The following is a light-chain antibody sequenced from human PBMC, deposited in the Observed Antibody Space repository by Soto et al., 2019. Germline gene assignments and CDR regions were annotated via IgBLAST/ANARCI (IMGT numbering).Light chain of an antibody. CDR3: SSYINSITFVV. CDR1: SSDVGGFDY. Sequence: QSALTQPPSASGSPGQSVTISCTGTSSDVGGFDYVSWHQQHPGKAPKVIIYEVSNRPSGVSSRFSGSKSGNTASLTISGLQAEDEADYYCSSYINSITFVVFGGGTKLTVL. V-gene: IGLV2-14*01. J-gene: IGLJ2*01. CDR2: EVS.